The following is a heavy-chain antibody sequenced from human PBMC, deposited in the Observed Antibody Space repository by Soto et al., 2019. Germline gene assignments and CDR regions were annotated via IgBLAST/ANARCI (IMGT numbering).Heavy chain of an antibody. D-gene: IGHD6-13*01. CDR2: IYYSGST. J-gene: IGHJ4*02. CDR1: GGSISSSSYY. Sequence: SETLSLTCTVSGGSISSSSYYWGWIRQPPGKGLEWIGSIYYSGSTYYNPSLKSRVTISVDTSKNQFSLKLSSVTAADTAVYYCARVDIAADYPKYYMDYWGQGTLVTVSS. CDR3: ARVDIAADYPKYYMDY. V-gene: IGHV4-39*01.